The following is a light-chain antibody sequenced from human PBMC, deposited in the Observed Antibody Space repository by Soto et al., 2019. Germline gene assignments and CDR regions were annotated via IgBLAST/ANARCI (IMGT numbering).Light chain of an antibody. CDR2: GAS. Sequence: EKVMTQSPAALSVSPGERATLACSASQSVNSNLAWYQQKPGQAPRLLLYGASTRATGIPARFSGSASGTEFTLTLSSLQSEDSAVYYCQQYNDWPLTFGGGTKVEIK. J-gene: IGKJ4*01. CDR1: QSVNSN. CDR3: QQYNDWPLT. V-gene: IGKV3-15*01.